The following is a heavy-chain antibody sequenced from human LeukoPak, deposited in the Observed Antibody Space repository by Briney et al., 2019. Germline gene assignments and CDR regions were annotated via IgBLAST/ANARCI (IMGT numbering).Heavy chain of an antibody. CDR1: GFTFSSYG. CDR3: AKDMEDGSGSYYYYYGMDV. D-gene: IGHD3-10*01. Sequence: PGRSLRLSCAASGFTFSSYGMHWVRQAPGKGLEWVSGISWNSGSIGYADSVKGRFTISRDNAKNSLYLQMNSLRAEDTALYYCAKDMEDGSGSYYYYYGMDVWGQGTTVTVSS. CDR2: ISWNSGSI. J-gene: IGHJ6*02. V-gene: IGHV3-9*01.